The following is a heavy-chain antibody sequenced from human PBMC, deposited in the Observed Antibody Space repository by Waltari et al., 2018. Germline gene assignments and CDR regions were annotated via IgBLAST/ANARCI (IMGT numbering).Heavy chain of an antibody. CDR1: GYTFTSYY. D-gene: IGHD3-10*01. V-gene: IGHV1-46*01. J-gene: IGHJ4*02. Sequence: QVQLVQSGAEVKKPGASVKVSCKASGYTFTSYYMHWVRQAPGQGLEWMGIIHPRGGSTSDAQKFQGRVTMTRDTSTSTVYMELSSLRSEDTAVYYCARGDGSGSYYNVLYYFDYWGQGTLVTVSS. CDR3: ARGDGSGSYYNVLYYFDY. CDR2: IHPRGGST.